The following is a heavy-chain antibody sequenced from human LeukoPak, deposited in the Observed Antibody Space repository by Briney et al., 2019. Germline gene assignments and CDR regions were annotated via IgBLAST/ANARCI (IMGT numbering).Heavy chain of an antibody. CDR3: ARVKPGYDSTED. Sequence: KASETLSLTCAVSGGSISSGGYSWSWIRQPPGKGLEWIGYIYHSGSTYYNPSLKSRVTISVDRSKNQFSLKLSSVTAADTAVYYCARVKPGYDSTEDWGQGTLVTVSS. CDR2: IYHSGST. J-gene: IGHJ4*02. V-gene: IGHV4-30-2*01. D-gene: IGHD3-22*01. CDR1: GGSISSGGYS.